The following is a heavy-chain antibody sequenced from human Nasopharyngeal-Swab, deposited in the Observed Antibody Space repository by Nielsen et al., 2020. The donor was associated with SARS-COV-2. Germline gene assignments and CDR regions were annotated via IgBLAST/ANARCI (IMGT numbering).Heavy chain of an antibody. CDR3: ARDLDSGSYPY. V-gene: IGHV3-23*01. J-gene: IGHJ4*02. Sequence: GESLKISCAASGFTFSSYAMSWVRQAPGKGLEWVSAISGSGGSTYYADSVKGRFTISRHNSKNTLYLQMNSLRAEDTAVYYCARDLDSGSYPYWGQGTLVTVSS. D-gene: IGHD1-26*01. CDR2: ISGSGGST. CDR1: GFTFSSYA.